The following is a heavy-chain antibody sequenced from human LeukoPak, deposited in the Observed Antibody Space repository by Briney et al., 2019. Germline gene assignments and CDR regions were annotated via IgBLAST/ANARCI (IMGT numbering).Heavy chain of an antibody. CDR2: MNPNSGNT. V-gene: IGHV1-8*03. CDR3: ARERARCSSTSCYTGGYYYYYMDV. D-gene: IGHD2-2*02. J-gene: IGHJ6*03. CDR1: GYTFTSYD. Sequence: GASVKVSCKASGYTFTSYDINWVRQATGQGLEWMGWMNPNSGNTGYAQKFQGRVTITRNTSISTAYMELSSLRSEDTAVYYCARERARCSSTSCYTGGYYYYYMDVWGKGTTVTVSS.